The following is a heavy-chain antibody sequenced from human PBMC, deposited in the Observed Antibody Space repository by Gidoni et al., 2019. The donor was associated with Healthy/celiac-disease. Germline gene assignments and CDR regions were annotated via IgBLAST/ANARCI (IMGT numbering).Heavy chain of an antibody. CDR2: IYYSGST. J-gene: IGHJ4*02. CDR3: ARAPYGSGSYWFDY. D-gene: IGHD3-10*01. Sequence: QLQLQESGPGLVKPSETLSLTCTVSGGSISSSSYYWGWIRQPPGKGLEWIGSIYYSGSTYYNPSLKSRVTISVDTSKNQFSLKLSSVTAADTAVYYCARAPYGSGSYWFDYWGQGTLVTVSS. V-gene: IGHV4-39*07. CDR1: GGSISSSSYY.